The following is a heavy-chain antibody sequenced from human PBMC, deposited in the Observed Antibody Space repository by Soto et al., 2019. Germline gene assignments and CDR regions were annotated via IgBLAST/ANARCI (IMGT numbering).Heavy chain of an antibody. CDR1: GFTFSSYW. Sequence: EVQLVESGGGLVQPGWSLRLSCAVSGFTFSSYWMHWVRQAPGKGLVWVSRINNYGSSTSYADSVKGRFTISRDNAKNTLYLQMTSLRAEDTAVYYCARVRCSSTSCFWGGFDYWGQGTLVTVSS. CDR2: INNYGSST. V-gene: IGHV3-74*01. CDR3: ARVRCSSTSCFWGGFDY. D-gene: IGHD2-2*01. J-gene: IGHJ4*02.